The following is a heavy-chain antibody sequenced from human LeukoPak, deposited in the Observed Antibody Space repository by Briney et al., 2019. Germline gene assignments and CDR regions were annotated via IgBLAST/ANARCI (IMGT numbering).Heavy chain of an antibody. Sequence: GASVKVSCKASGYTFTSYDINWVRQATGQGLEWMGWMNPNSGNTGYAQKFQGRVTMTRNTSISTAYMELSSLRSEDTAVYYCAISGRLLLWFGELLSGAPYFDYWGQGTLVTVSS. D-gene: IGHD3-10*01. J-gene: IGHJ4*02. CDR3: AISGRLLLWFGELLSGAPYFDY. V-gene: IGHV1-8*01. CDR2: MNPNSGNT. CDR1: GYTFTSYD.